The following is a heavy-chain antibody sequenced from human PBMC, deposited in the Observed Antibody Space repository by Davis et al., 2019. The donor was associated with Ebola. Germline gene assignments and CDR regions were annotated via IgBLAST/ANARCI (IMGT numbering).Heavy chain of an antibody. CDR1: GASISSPDYY. D-gene: IGHD5-18*01. CDR2: FYYSGST. Sequence: SETLSLTCTVSGASISSPDYYWSWIRQPPGKGLEWIGYFYYSGSTYYNPSLRSRVTISEDTSKNQFSLELSSVTAADTAVYYCSSGFDSNVDTATYYYFYHMDVWGKGTTVTVSS. CDR3: SSGFDSNVDTATYYYFYHMDV. J-gene: IGHJ6*03. V-gene: IGHV4-30-4*08.